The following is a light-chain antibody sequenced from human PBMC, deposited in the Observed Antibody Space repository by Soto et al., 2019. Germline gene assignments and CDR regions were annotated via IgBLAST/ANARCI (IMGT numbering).Light chain of an antibody. CDR2: EVS. CDR3: SSYSISTAYL. Sequence: QSVLTQPASVSGSPGQSITISCTGTSSDVGGYDYVSWYQLHPGKAPKLIVFEVSNRPSGVSYRFSGSKSGNTASLIISGLQAEDEADYVCSSYSISTAYLFGSGTKLTVL. J-gene: IGLJ1*01. V-gene: IGLV2-14*01. CDR1: SSDVGGYDY.